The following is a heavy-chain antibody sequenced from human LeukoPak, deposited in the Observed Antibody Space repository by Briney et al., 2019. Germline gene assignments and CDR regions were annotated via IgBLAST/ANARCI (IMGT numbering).Heavy chain of an antibody. D-gene: IGHD2-8*01. Sequence: SETLSLTCAVYGGSFSGYYWSWIRQPPGKGLEWIGEINHSGSTNYNPSLKSRVTISVDTSKNQFSLKLSSVTAADTAVYYCARGEDIVRHDAFDIWGQGTMVTVSS. CDR1: GGSFSGYY. CDR3: ARGEDIVRHDAFDI. J-gene: IGHJ3*02. V-gene: IGHV4-34*01. CDR2: INHSGST.